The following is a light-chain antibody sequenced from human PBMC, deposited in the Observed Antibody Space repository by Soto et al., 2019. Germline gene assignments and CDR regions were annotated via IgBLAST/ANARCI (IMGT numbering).Light chain of an antibody. J-gene: IGKJ5*01. V-gene: IGKV1-5*03. CDR1: QSVSSW. CDR3: QQSYRTPT. CDR2: KAS. Sequence: DIQMTQSPSTLSASVGDRVTITCRASQSVSSWLAWFQQKPGKAPKLLIYKASSLQSGVPSRFSGGESGTEYTLTISSLQPEDSATYYCQQSYRTPTLGQGTRLEIK.